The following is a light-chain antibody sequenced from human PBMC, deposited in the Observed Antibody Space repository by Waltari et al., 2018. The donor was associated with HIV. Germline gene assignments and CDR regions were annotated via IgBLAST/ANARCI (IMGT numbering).Light chain of an antibody. J-gene: IGLJ2*01. Sequence: QSVLTQPPSVSGAPGQRVTISCTGSSSTIGAGYDVHWYQKLPGTAPKLLIYGNSNRPSGIPERFSGSNSGNTATLTISRVEAGDEADYYCQVWDSSSDHVVFGGGTKLTVL. CDR2: GNS. V-gene: IGLV1-40*01. CDR3: QVWDSSSDHVV. CDR1: SSTIGAGYD.